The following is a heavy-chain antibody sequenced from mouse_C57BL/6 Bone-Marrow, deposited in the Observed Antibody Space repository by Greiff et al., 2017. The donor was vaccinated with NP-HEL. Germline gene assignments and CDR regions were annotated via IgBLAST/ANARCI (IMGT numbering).Heavy chain of an antibody. CDR3: ARDDRSSPFWYFDV. V-gene: IGHV1-39*01. CDR1: GYSFTDYN. CDR2: INPNYGTT. Sequence: EVKLQESGPELVKPGASVKISCKASGYSFTDYNMNWVKQSNGKSLEWIGVINPNYGTTSYNQKFKGKATLTVDQSSSTAYMQLNSLTSEDSAVYYCARDDRSSPFWYFDVWGTGTTVTVSS. D-gene: IGHD1-1*01. J-gene: IGHJ1*03.